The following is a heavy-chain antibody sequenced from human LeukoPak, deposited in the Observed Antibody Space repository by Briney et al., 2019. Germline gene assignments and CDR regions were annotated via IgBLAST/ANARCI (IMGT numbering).Heavy chain of an antibody. CDR2: IKEDGSEK. D-gene: IGHD3-22*01. V-gene: IGHV3-7*01. Sequence: GGSLRLSCAASGLNFNNLWMTWFRQAPGKGLEWVANIKEDGSEKNYADSVKGRFTISRDNAKNSLYLQMNSLRAEDTAVYYCAKAITMIVVVSAFDIWGQGTMVTVSS. CDR1: GLNFNNLW. CDR3: AKAITMIVVVSAFDI. J-gene: IGHJ3*02.